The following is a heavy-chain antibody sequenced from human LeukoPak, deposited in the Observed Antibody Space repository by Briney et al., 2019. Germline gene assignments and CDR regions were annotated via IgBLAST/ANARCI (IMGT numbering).Heavy chain of an antibody. Sequence: GGSLRLSCAASGFTFRSYAMTWVRQAPGKGLEWVSFISGSGGSTYYADSVKGRLTISKDKSRNTLFLQMNSLRAEDTAVYYCARDYADYVGYFFFDYWGQGTLVTVSS. CDR2: ISGSGGST. CDR1: GFTFRSYA. J-gene: IGHJ4*02. V-gene: IGHV3-23*01. CDR3: ARDYADYVGYFFFDY. D-gene: IGHD4-17*01.